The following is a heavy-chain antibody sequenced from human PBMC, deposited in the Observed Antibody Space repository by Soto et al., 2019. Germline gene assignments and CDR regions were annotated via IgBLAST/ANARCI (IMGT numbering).Heavy chain of an antibody. D-gene: IGHD5-18*01. V-gene: IGHV3-66*04. J-gene: IGHJ4*02. CDR2: IYSGGSA. CDR1: GFTVSSNY. Sequence: EVQLVESGGGLVQPGGSLRLSCAASGFTVSSNYMSWVRQAPGKGLEGASVIYSGGSAYYADSVKGRFTISRDNSKNTLYLQMNSLRAEDTAVYYCARHGYSYGGGYFDYWGQGTLVTVSS. CDR3: ARHGYSYGGGYFDY.